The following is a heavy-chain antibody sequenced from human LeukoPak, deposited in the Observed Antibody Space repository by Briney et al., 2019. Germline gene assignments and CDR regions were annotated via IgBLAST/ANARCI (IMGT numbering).Heavy chain of an antibody. D-gene: IGHD6-13*01. CDR1: GGSISSYY. J-gene: IGHJ6*02. CDR2: IYYSGST. Sequence: SETLSLTCTVSGGSISSYYWSWIRQPPGKGLEWIGYIYYSGSTNYNPSLKSRVTISVDTSKNQFSLKLSSVTAADTAVYYCARNAHPAGSSWYHLRPGYGMDVWGQGTTVTVSS. V-gene: IGHV4-59*08. CDR3: ARNAHPAGSSWYHLRPGYGMDV.